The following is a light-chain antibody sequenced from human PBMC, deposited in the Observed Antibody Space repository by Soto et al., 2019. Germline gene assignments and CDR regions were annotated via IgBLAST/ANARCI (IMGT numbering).Light chain of an antibody. V-gene: IGLV2-14*01. Sequence: QSVLTQPASVSGSPGQSVTISCTGTSGDVGDFSFVSWYQHYPGKAPKLIIYEVSNRPSGVSPRFSGSKSVNAASLTISGLQPEDEADYDCSSYTTRSTYVFGTGTKLTVL. CDR1: SGDVGDFSF. CDR3: SSYTTRSTYV. CDR2: EVS. J-gene: IGLJ1*01.